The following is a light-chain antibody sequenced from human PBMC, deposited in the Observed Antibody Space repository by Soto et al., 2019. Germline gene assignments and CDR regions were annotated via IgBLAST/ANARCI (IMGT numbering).Light chain of an antibody. Sequence: DIVLTQSPLSLPVTPGEPASISCRSSQSLLQSNGNNHVDWYLQRPGQSPQLLLYLASSRASGVPDRLSGSGSGKEFSLEIRRVEAEDVGVYSCLQAAQSPLTFGQGTRLEIK. CDR3: LQAAQSPLT. CDR1: QSLLQSNGNNH. J-gene: IGKJ5*01. V-gene: IGKV2-28*01. CDR2: LAS.